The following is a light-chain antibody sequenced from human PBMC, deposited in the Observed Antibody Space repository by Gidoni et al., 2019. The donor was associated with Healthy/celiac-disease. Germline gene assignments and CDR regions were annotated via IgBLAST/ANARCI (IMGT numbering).Light chain of an antibody. CDR3: QQRSNWPPVT. CDR2: DAS. J-gene: IGKJ5*01. Sequence: EIVFTQSPATLSLSPGERATLSCRASQSVSSYLSWYQQKPGQAPRLLIYDASNRATGIPARFSGSGSGTDFTLTISSLETEDFAVYYCQQRSNWPPVTFXQXTRLEIK. CDR1: QSVSSY. V-gene: IGKV3-11*01.